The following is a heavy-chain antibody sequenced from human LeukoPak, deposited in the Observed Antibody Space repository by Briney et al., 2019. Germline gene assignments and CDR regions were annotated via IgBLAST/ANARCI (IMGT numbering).Heavy chain of an antibody. CDR3: ARVRPYSSSWYDGYDFDY. CDR2: INPNSGST. D-gene: IGHD6-13*01. CDR1: GYTFTGYY. Sequence: GASVKVSCKASGYTFTGYYMHWVRQAPGQGLEWMGWINPNSGSTNYAQKFQGRVTMTRDTSISTAYMELSRLRSDDTAVYYCARVRPYSSSWYDGYDFDYWGQGTLVIVSS. V-gene: IGHV1-2*02. J-gene: IGHJ4*02.